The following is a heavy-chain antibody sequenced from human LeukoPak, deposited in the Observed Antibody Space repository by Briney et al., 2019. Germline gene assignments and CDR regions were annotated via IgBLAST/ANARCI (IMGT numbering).Heavy chain of an antibody. CDR1: GFTFTSHV. J-gene: IGHJ4*02. D-gene: IGHD1-1*01. Sequence: PGGSLRLSCSASGFTFTSHVMHWVRQAPGKGLQYVSGISMNVQNTYYAGSVKGRFTISRDSSKNTVYLQMNSLTAEDTAVYYCVREGLERRTNFDYWGQGTLVSVSS. CDR2: ISMNVQNT. CDR3: VREGLERRTNFDY. V-gene: IGHV3-64D*06.